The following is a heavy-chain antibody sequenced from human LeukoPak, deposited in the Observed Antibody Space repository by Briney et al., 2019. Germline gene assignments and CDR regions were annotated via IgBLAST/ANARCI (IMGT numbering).Heavy chain of an antibody. J-gene: IGHJ5*02. D-gene: IGHD6-13*01. V-gene: IGHV1-46*01. CDR2: INPSGAGT. CDR3: VRESRAAGLDP. CDR1: GYTFTSYY. Sequence: ASVKVSCKASGYTFTSYYMHWVRQAPGHGLEWMGIINPSGAGTSYAQKFQGRVTMTRDTSTSTVYRELSSLGSDVTDVYYRVRESRAAGLDPWGQGTLVTVSS.